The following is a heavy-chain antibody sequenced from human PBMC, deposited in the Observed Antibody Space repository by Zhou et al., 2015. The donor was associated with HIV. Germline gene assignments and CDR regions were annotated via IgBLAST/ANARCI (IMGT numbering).Heavy chain of an antibody. D-gene: IGHD3-22*01. V-gene: IGHV3-53*01. Sequence: EVQLVESGGGLIQPGGSLRLSCAASGFTVSSNYMSWVRQAPGKGLEWVSVIYSGGSTYYADSVKGRFTISRDNSKNTLYLQMNSLRAEDTAVYYCARDTPGHLKYDSSGYNAFDIWGQGTMVTVSS. CDR3: ARDTPGHLKYDSSGYNAFDI. J-gene: IGHJ3*02. CDR2: IYSGGST. CDR1: GFTVSSNY.